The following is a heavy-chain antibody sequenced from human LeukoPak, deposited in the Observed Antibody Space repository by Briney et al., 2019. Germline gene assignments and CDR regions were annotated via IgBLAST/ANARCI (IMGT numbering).Heavy chain of an antibody. CDR3: ARGNLRELRGFDY. CDR2: INPNRGGT. CDR1: RYTFSGYY. Sequence: ASVKVSCHTSRYTFSGYYMHWVRQAPGKGLEWMAWINPNRGGTNYAQKFQGSVTTTRDTSISTAYMELSGLRSDDTAIYFCARGNLRELRGFDYWGQGTLVTVSS. D-gene: IGHD1-26*01. V-gene: IGHV1-2*02. J-gene: IGHJ4*02.